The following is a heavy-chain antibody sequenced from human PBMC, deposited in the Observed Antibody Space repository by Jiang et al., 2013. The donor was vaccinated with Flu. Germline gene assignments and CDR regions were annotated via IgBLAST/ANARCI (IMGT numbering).Heavy chain of an antibody. Sequence: EWMGWINTDTRNPTYAQGFTGRFVFSLDTSVSTAYLQISGLRDDDTAVYYCARATGLCSGFSCYLHYWGQGSLVTVSS. D-gene: IGHD2-2*01. CDR2: INTDTRNP. V-gene: IGHV7-4-1*02. CDR3: ARATGLCSGFSCYLHY. J-gene: IGHJ4*02.